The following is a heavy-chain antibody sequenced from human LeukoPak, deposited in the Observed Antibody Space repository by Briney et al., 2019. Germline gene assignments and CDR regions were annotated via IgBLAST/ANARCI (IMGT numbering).Heavy chain of an antibody. Sequence: GGSLRLSCAASGFTFSSYAMSWVRQAPGKGLEWVSAISGSGGSTYYADSVKGRFTISRDNSKNTLYLQMNSLRAEDTAVYYCAKVELRYIDWLSAGGAFDIWGQGTMVTVSS. CDR3: AKVELRYIDWLSAGGAFDI. J-gene: IGHJ3*02. CDR1: GFTFSSYA. D-gene: IGHD3-9*01. CDR2: ISGSGGST. V-gene: IGHV3-23*01.